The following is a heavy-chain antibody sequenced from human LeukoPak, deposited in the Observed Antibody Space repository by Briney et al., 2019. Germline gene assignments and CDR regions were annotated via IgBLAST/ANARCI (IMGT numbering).Heavy chain of an antibody. V-gene: IGHV4-61*01. D-gene: IGHD2-2*01. CDR2: IYYSGST. CDR3: ARVVCSTSCYLLPPYYFDY. Sequence: PSQTLSLTCTVSGGSISSGSYYWSWIRQPPGKGLEWIGYIYYSGSTNYNPSLKSRVTISVDTSKNQFSLKLSSVTAADTAVYYCARVVCSTSCYLLPPYYFDYWGQGTLVTVSS. J-gene: IGHJ4*02. CDR1: GGSISSGSYY.